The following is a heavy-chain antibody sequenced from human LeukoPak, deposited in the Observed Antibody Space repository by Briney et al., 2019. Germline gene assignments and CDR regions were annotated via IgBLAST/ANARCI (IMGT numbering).Heavy chain of an antibody. CDR3: ARGVTGGWYGDFQH. CDR1: GGSINTYF. Sequence: SETLSLTCTVSGGSINTYFWSWIRQPPGKGLEWIGYVYYSGSTNYNPSLKSRVTISVDTSKNQFSLKLSSVTAADTAVYYCARGVTGGWYGDFQHWGQGTLVTVSS. V-gene: IGHV4-59*01. CDR2: VYYSGST. J-gene: IGHJ1*01. D-gene: IGHD6-19*01.